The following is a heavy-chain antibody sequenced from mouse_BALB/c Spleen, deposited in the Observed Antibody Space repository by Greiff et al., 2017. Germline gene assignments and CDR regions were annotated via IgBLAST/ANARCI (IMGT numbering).Heavy chain of an antibody. CDR1: GFSLPSYG. Sequence: VQLQQSGPGLVQPSQSLSITCTVSGFSLPSYGVHWVRQSPGKGLEWLGVIWSGGSTDYNAAFISRLSISKDNSKSQVFFKMNSLQANDTSIYYCARNYYGSRDYAMDYWGQGTSVTVSS. D-gene: IGHD1-1*01. CDR2: IWSGGST. J-gene: IGHJ4*01. V-gene: IGHV2-2*02. CDR3: ARNYYGSRDYAMDY.